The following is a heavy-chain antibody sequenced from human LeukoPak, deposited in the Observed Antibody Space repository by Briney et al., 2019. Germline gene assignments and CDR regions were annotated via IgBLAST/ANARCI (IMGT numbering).Heavy chain of an antibody. CDR2: IDTNTGNP. CDR1: GYTFTNYT. CDR3: TRGRDTTGYFVY. D-gene: IGHD3-22*01. V-gene: IGHV7-4-1*02. J-gene: IGHJ4*02. Sequence: ASAKVSCKASGYTFTNYTINWVRLAPGQGLEWMGWIDTNTGNPTYAQGFAGRFVFSLDTPITTTYLQISSLKAEDTAVYYCTRGRDTTGYFVYWGQGTLVTVSS.